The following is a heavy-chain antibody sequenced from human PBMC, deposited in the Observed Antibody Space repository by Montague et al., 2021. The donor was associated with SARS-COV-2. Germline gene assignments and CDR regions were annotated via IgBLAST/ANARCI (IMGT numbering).Heavy chain of an antibody. CDR1: GGSISSGGYY. V-gene: IGHV4-31*03. D-gene: IGHD3-3*01. CDR2: IYYSGGT. Sequence: TLSLTCTVSGGSISSGGYYWSWIRQHPGKGLEWIGYIYYSGGTYYNPSLKSRVTISVDTSKNQFSLKLSSVTAADTAVYYCARAPRSIFGVVLTFDYWGQGTLVTVSS. J-gene: IGHJ4*02. CDR3: ARAPRSIFGVVLTFDY.